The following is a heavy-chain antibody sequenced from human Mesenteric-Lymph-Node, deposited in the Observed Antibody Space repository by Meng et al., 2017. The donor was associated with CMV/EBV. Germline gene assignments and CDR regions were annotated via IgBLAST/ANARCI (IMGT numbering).Heavy chain of an antibody. CDR3: AREQWLAHYLDY. CDR1: GGSFGDYY. D-gene: IGHD6-19*01. J-gene: IGHJ4*02. CDR2: ISHSGFT. Sequence: TCAVYGGSFGDYYWTWIRQPPGKGLEWIGEISHSGFTNHNPSLKSRVTISIDTSKNHFSLRLSSVTAADTAVYYCAREQWLAHYLDYWGQGTLVTVSS. V-gene: IGHV4-34*01.